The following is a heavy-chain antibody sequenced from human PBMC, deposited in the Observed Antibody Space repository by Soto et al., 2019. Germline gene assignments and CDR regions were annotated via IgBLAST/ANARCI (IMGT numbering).Heavy chain of an antibody. CDR3: RTGFSSGRFYFDS. J-gene: IGHJ4*02. V-gene: IGHV3-9*01. D-gene: IGHD6-25*01. Sequence: EVHLVESGGGLAQPGTSLRLSCGASGFNFDDYVMHWVRQAPGKGLEWVSSISWNSRTKDYADSVTGRFTISRDNAKNSLYLQMNSLRAEDTAFYCCRTGFSSGRFYFDSWGQGTLVTVSS. CDR2: ISWNSRTK. CDR1: GFNFDDYV.